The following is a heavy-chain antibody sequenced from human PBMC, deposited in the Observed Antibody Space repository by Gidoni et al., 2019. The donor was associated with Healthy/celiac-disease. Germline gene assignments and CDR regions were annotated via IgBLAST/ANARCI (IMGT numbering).Heavy chain of an antibody. CDR3: ANYDFWSPSHYYYYMDV. D-gene: IGHD3-3*01. J-gene: IGHJ6*03. Sequence: EVQLLESGGGLVQPGGSLRLSCAASGFTFRSYAMSWVRQAPGKGLEWVSAISGSGGSTYYADSGKGRFTISRDNSKNTLYLQMNSLRAEVTAVYYCANYDFWSPSHYYYYMDVWGKGTTVTVSS. CDR1: GFTFRSYA. V-gene: IGHV3-23*01. CDR2: ISGSGGST.